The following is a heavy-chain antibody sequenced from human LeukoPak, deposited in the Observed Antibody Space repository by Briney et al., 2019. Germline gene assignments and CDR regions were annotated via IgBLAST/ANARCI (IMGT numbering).Heavy chain of an antibody. CDR1: GGSISSYY. Sequence: PSETLSLTGTVSGGSISSYYWSWIRQPPGKGLEWIGYIYYSGSTNYNPSLKSRVTISVDTSKNQFSLKLSSVTAADTAVYYCARVGDFWGGTTSAAYYGMDVWGQGTTVTVSS. J-gene: IGHJ6*02. CDR2: IYYSGST. V-gene: IGHV4-59*01. CDR3: ARVGDFWGGTTSAAYYGMDV. D-gene: IGHD3-3*01.